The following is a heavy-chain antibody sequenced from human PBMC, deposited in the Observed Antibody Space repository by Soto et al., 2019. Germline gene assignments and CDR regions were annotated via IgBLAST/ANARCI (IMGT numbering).Heavy chain of an antibody. J-gene: IGHJ5*02. CDR3: ARGYGDYGGWFDP. V-gene: IGHV4-39*01. CDR2: ILDSGST. Sequence: QLQLQESGPGLMKPSETLSLTCTVSGGSISSSTYYWGWIRQPPGKGLEWIGSILDSGSTSYTPSRKSRITISVDTSKTQFSLKLTSVTAADTAVYYCARGYGDYGGWFDPWGQGTLVNVSS. CDR1: GGSISSSTYY. D-gene: IGHD4-17*01.